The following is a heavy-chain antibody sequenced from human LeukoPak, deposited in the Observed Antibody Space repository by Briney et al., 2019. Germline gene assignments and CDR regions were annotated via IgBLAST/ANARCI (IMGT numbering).Heavy chain of an antibody. V-gene: IGHV3-66*01. CDR1: GFTFSTAW. CDR2: IYSGGST. D-gene: IGHD6-19*01. CDR3: ARVQRGIAVALDY. J-gene: IGHJ4*02. Sequence: GGSLRLSCAASGFTFSTAWMGWVRQAPGKGLEWASVIYSGGSTYYADSVKGRFTISRDNVKNLLYLQMNSLRAEDTAVYYCARVQRGIAVALDYWGQGTLATVSS.